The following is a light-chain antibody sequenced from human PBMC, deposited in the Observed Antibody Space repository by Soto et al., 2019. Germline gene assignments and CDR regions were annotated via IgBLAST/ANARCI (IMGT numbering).Light chain of an antibody. CDR2: DVS. J-gene: IGLJ3*02. CDR3: SSYTSNITWV. V-gene: IGLV2-14*03. CDR1: SSDVGGYKS. Sequence: QSALTQPASVSGSPGQSITISCTGASSDVGGYKSVSWYQQHPVRAPKLIMYDVSKRPSGVSNRFSGSKSYNTASLTISGLQAEDEAHYYCSSYTSNITWVFGVGTKVTVL.